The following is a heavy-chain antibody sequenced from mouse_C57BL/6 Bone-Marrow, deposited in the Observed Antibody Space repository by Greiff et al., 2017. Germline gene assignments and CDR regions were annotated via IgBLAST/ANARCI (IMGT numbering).Heavy chain of an antibody. CDR1: GFTFSDYY. CDR3: ARDGPSYFDY. CDR2: INYDGSST. V-gene: IGHV5-16*01. Sequence: EVKLVESEGGLVQPGSSMKLSCTASGFTFSDYYMAWVRQVPEKGLEWVANINYDGSSTYYLDSLKSRFIISRDNAKNILYLQMSSLKSEDTATYYCARDGPSYFDYWGQGTTLTVSS. J-gene: IGHJ2*01.